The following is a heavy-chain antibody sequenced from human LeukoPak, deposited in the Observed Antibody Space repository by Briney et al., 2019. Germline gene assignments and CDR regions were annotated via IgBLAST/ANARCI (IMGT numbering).Heavy chain of an antibody. J-gene: IGHJ3*02. CDR1: GGSFSGYY. CDR2: INHSGST. D-gene: IGHD3-22*01. V-gene: IGHV4-34*01. CDR3: ARAQYYYDSSGYSYDAFDI. Sequence: SETLSLTCAVYGGSFSGYYWSWIRQPPGKGLEWIGEINHSGSTNYNPSLKSRVTISVDTSKNQFSLKLSSVTAADTAVYYCARAQYYYDSSGYSYDAFDIWGQGTMVTVSS.